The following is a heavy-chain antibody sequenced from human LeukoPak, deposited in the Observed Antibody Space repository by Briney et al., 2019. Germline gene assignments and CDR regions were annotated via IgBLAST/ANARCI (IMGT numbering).Heavy chain of an antibody. CDR2: MNPNSGNT. J-gene: IGHJ4*02. CDR1: GYTSTSYD. Sequence: GASVKVSCKASGYTSTSYDINWVRQATGQGLEWMGWMNPNSGNTGYAQKFQGRVTMTRNTSISTAYMELSSLRSEDTAVYYCARAHTKYRGSGDYWGQGTLVTVSS. D-gene: IGHD1-26*01. CDR3: ARAHTKYRGSGDY. V-gene: IGHV1-8*01.